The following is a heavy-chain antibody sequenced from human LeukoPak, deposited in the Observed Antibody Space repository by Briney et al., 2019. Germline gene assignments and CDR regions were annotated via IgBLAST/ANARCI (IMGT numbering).Heavy chain of an antibody. CDR1: GFTFSNFW. V-gene: IGHV3-7*05. CDR2: INQRGSEK. CDR3: ARGLGDMDV. J-gene: IGHJ6*02. Sequence: GGSLRLSCAASGFTFSNFWMTWVRQAPGQGLEWVAYINQRGSEKHYVDSVKGRFTISRDDAKNSLYLQMNSLRTEDTAVYYCARGLGDMDVWGQGTTVTVSS. D-gene: IGHD3-16*01.